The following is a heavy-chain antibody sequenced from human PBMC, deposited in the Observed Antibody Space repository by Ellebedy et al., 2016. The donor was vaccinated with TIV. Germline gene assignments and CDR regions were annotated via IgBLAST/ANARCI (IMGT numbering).Heavy chain of an antibody. J-gene: IGHJ4*02. CDR1: GFSFSGYY. D-gene: IGHD3-9*01. CDR2: INTDGSST. V-gene: IGHV3-74*01. CDR3: ARESVRYFDWDY. Sequence: GESLKISCEVSGFSFSGYYMHWVRQISGKGLMWVARINTDGSSTSYADSVDGRFTISRDNRRKTLYLQMDRLRADDTAVYFCARESVRYFDWDYWGQGTLVTDSS.